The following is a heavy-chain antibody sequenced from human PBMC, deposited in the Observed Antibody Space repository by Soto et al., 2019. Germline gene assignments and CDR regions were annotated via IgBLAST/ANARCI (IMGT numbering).Heavy chain of an antibody. CDR1: GFTFSNAW. CDR3: TAVYYYDSSGYYYPRYNWFDP. J-gene: IGHJ5*02. D-gene: IGHD3-22*01. Sequence: EVQLVESGGGLVKPGGSLRLSCAASGFTFSNAWMSWVRQAPGKGLEWVGRIKSKTDGGTTDYAAPVKGRFTISRDDSKNTLYLQMNSLKTEDTAVYYCTAVYYYDSSGYYYPRYNWFDPWGQGTLVTVSS. V-gene: IGHV3-15*01. CDR2: IKSKTDGGTT.